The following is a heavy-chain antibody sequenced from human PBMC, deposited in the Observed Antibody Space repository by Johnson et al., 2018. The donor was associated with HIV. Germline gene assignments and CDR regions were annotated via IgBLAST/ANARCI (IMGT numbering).Heavy chain of an antibody. D-gene: IGHD3-3*01. CDR2: INWNGGSI. V-gene: IGHV3-20*01. J-gene: IGHJ3*02. CDR1: GFTFDDYG. CDR3: ARVTIFGVVIDHDAFDI. Sequence: VQLVESGGGVVRPGGSLRLSCAASGFTFDDYGMNWVRQAPGKGLEWVSGINWNGGSIHYADSVTGRFTIYRANAKKSLYLQMNSRRAEDTALYHCARVTIFGVVIDHDAFDIWGQGAMVTVSS.